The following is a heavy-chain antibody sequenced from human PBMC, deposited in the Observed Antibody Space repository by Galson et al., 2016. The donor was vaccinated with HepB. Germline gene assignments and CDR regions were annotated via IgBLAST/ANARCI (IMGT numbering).Heavy chain of an antibody. D-gene: IGHD3-22*01. CDR2: ISYDGSNK. CDR3: ARSYDSSGYYLLTYGMDV. CDR1: GFNFRSYA. Sequence: SLRLSCAASGFNFRSYAIHWVRQAPGKGPEWVAVISYDGSNKYYADSVKGRFTISRDNSKNTLYLQMNSLRAEDTAVVYCARSYDSSGYYLLTYGMDVWGQGTTVTVSS. V-gene: IGHV3-30*04. J-gene: IGHJ6*02.